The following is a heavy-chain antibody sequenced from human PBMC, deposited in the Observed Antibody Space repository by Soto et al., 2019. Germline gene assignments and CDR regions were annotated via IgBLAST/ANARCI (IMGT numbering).Heavy chain of an antibody. D-gene: IGHD6-13*01. J-gene: IGHJ6*02. V-gene: IGHV1-8*01. CDR1: GYTFTSYD. CDR2: MNPNSGNT. CDR3: ARRGYSSSWYYYHYYDMDV. Sequence: QVQLVQSGAEVKKPGASVKVSCKASGYTFTSYDINWVRQATGQGLEWMGWMNPNSGNTGYAQKFQGRVTMTRNTSISTAYMELSSLRSEDTAIYYCARRGYSSSWYYYHYYDMDVWGQGTTVTVSS.